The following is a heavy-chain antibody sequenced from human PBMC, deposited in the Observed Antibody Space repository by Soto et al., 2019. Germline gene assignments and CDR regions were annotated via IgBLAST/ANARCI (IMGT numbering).Heavy chain of an antibody. CDR1: GFTVSSNY. D-gene: IGHD4-17*01. Sequence: EVQVVESGGGLVQPGGSLRLSCAASGFTVSSNYMSWVYQAPGKGLEWVSVIYSGGNTYYADSVKGRFTISRDNSKNTLYLQMNSLRVDDTAVYYCARDPMATIDYWGQGTLVTVSS. CDR3: ARDPMATIDY. V-gene: IGHV3-66*01. J-gene: IGHJ4*02. CDR2: IYSGGNT.